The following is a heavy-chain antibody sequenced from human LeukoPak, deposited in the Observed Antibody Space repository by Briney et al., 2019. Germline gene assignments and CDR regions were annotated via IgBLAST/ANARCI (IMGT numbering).Heavy chain of an antibody. D-gene: IGHD6-19*01. CDR3: AKPSGSGWSH. V-gene: IGHV3-23*01. CDR2: ISGSGGST. J-gene: IGHJ4*02. Sequence: GGSLRLSCAASGFTFSNYAMSWVRQAPGKGLEWVSAISGSGGSTYFADSVKGRFTISRDNSKNTLYLQMNSLRAEDTAVYYCAKPSGSGWSHWGQGTLVTVSS. CDR1: GFTFSNYA.